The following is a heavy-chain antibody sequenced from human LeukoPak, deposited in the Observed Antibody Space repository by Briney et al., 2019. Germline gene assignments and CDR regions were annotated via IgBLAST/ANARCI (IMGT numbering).Heavy chain of an antibody. CDR3: ARDSGMELMRSFDI. CDR1: GYTFTSYA. V-gene: IGHV1-3*01. Sequence: ASVTVSCKASGYTFTSYAMHWVRQAPGQRLEWMGWINAGNGNTKYSQKFQGRVTITRDTSASTAYMELSSLRSEDTAVYYCARDSGMELMRSFDIWGRGTMVTVSS. CDR2: INAGNGNT. J-gene: IGHJ3*02. D-gene: IGHD4/OR15-4a*01.